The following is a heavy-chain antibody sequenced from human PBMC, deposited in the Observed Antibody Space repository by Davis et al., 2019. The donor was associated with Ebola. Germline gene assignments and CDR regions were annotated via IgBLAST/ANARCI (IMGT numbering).Heavy chain of an antibody. D-gene: IGHD3-22*01. Sequence: GESLKISSAASGFTFDDYAMHWVRQAPGKGLEWVAFIRSEATSQDYGKSVQGRFFISRDDSKNTLYLQMNSLRVDDTAVYFCARDGPNYDVDYWGQGTLVTVSA. CDR1: GFTFDDYA. J-gene: IGHJ4*02. CDR3: ARDGPNYDVDY. V-gene: IGHV3-30*02. CDR2: IRSEATSQ.